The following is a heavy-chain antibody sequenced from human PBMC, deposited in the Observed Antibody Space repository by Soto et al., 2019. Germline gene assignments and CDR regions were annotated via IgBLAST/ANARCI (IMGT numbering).Heavy chain of an antibody. Sequence: LSLTCTVSGGSISSDDYYWSWIRQPPGEGLEWIGYIYSSGSTSYNPSLKSRLTISIDTSKNQFSLTLTSVSAADTAVYYCARDRSNSPDYFDYWGQGTLVTVSS. V-gene: IGHV4-30-4*01. CDR2: IYSSGST. J-gene: IGHJ4*02. CDR3: ARDRSNSPDYFDY. D-gene: IGHD1-1*01. CDR1: GGSISSDDYY.